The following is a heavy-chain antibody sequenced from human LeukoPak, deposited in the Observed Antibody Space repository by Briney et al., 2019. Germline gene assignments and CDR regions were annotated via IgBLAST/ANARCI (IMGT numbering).Heavy chain of an antibody. CDR1: GGTFSSYA. J-gene: IGHJ4*02. V-gene: IGHV1-69*13. D-gene: IGHD1-26*01. CDR2: IIPIFGTA. CDR3: ARAVRPTRGAFAY. Sequence: ASVKVACKDSGGTFSSYAISWVRQAPGQGLEWMGGIIPIFGTANYAQKVQGRVTITADESTSTAYMELSSLRSDGTAVYYSARAVRPTRGAFAYWGQGPLVTVSS.